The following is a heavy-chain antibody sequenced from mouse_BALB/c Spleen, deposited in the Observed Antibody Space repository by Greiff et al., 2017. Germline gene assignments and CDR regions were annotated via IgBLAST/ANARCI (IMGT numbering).Heavy chain of an antibody. J-gene: IGHJ2*01. CDR3: ARKYGNFDY. V-gene: IGHV1-69*02. Sequence: VQLQQPGAELVKPGASVKLSCKASGYTFTSYWMHWVKQRPGQGLEWIGEIDPSDSYTNYNQKFKGKATLTVDKSSSTAYMQLSSLTSEDSAVYYCARKYGNFDYWGQGTTLTVSS. CDR1: GYTFTSYW. D-gene: IGHD2-10*02. CDR2: IDPSDSYT.